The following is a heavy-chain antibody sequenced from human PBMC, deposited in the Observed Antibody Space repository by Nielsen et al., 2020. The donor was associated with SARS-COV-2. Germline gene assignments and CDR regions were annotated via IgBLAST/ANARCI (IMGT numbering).Heavy chain of an antibody. CDR3: AREYSSLVSYHYYMDV. D-gene: IGHD6-19*01. CDR1: GGSISSSTYY. Sequence: LRLSCTVSGGSISSSTYYWSWIRQPPGKGLEWIGYISYSGSTNYNPSLKSRVTISLDTSKNQFSLKLSSVAAADTAVYYCAREYSSLVSYHYYMDVWGKGTTVTVSS. J-gene: IGHJ6*03. CDR2: ISYSGST. V-gene: IGHV4-61*01.